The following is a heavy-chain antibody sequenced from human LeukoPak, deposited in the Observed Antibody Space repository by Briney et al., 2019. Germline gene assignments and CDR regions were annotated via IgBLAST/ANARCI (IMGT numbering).Heavy chain of an antibody. J-gene: IGHJ5*02. D-gene: IGHD2-21*01. CDR2: IYYSGST. V-gene: IGHV4-59*01. CDR1: GGSISSYY. CDR3: ARVFSRNWFDP. Sequence: SETLSLTCTVSGGSISSYYWSWIRQPPGKGLEWIGYIYYSGSTNYNPSLKSRVTISVDTSKDQFSLKLSSVTAADTAVYYCARVFSRNWFDPWGQGTLVTVSS.